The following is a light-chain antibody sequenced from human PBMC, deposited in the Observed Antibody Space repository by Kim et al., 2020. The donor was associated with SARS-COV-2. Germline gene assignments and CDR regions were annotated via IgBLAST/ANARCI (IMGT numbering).Light chain of an antibody. CDR1: SLRSYY. V-gene: IGLV3-19*01. CDR3: NSRDTNDIVL. J-gene: IGLJ2*01. Sequence: SSELTQDPAVSVALGQTVRITCQGDSLRSYYATWYQQKPGQAPILVIYGKNNRPSGIPDRFSGSSSGNTASLTITGTQAGDEADYYCNSRDTNDIVLFGGGT. CDR2: GKN.